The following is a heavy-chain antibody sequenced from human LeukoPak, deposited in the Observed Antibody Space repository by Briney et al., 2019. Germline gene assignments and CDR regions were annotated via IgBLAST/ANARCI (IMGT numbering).Heavy chain of an antibody. D-gene: IGHD3-10*02. CDR2: ISNDESVK. V-gene: IGHV3-30*04. CDR1: GFTFNNYA. Sequence: GGSLRLSCAASGFTFNNYAMHWVRQAPGKGLEWVAIISNDESVKYYVDSVKGRFTISRDNAKNSLYLQMNSLRAEDTAVYYCAELGITMIGGVWGKGTTVTISS. CDR3: AELGITMIGGV. J-gene: IGHJ6*04.